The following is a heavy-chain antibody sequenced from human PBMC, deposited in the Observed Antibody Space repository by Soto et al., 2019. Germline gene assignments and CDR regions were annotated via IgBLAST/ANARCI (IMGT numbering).Heavy chain of an antibody. Sequence: QVQLVQSGAEVTKPGASVKFSCRTSGYTFTHYYIHWVRQAPGQGLEWLAIINPASGSTNYAQDFQGRVTLTMDTSTTTVYMELSGLRAEDTAIFYFARDLAAGDHWGQGTLVTVSS. J-gene: IGHJ4*02. CDR2: INPASGST. CDR3: ARDLAAGDH. CDR1: GYTFTHYY. D-gene: IGHD6-13*01. V-gene: IGHV1-46*01.